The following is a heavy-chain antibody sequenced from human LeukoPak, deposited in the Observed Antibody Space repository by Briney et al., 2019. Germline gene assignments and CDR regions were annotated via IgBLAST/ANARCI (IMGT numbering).Heavy chain of an antibody. D-gene: IGHD2-15*01. Sequence: GGSLRLSCAASGFTFSNAWMSWVRQAPGKGLEWVSAISATGGTTYYADSVKGRFTISRDNSKNTLYLQMNSLRAEDTAIYYCAKNGDRGAYCSGGSCYPYYYYYIDVWGKGTTVTISS. CDR3: AKNGDRGAYCSGGSCYPYYYYYIDV. CDR1: GFTFSNAW. J-gene: IGHJ6*03. CDR2: ISATGGTT. V-gene: IGHV3-23*01.